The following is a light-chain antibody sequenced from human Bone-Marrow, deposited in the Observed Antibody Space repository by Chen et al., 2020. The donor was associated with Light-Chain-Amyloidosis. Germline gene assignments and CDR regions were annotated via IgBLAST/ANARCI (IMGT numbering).Light chain of an antibody. Sequence: QSALTQPASVSGSPGQSITISCNGTSSDVGSYNLVSWYQQHPGKAPKLLIYEDTKRPSGVSNHFSGSKSGNTASLTISGLQAEDEADYYCCSYVASSTWIFGGGTKLTVL. V-gene: IGLV2-23*01. J-gene: IGLJ2*01. CDR2: EDT. CDR3: CSYVASSTWI. CDR1: SSDVGSYNL.